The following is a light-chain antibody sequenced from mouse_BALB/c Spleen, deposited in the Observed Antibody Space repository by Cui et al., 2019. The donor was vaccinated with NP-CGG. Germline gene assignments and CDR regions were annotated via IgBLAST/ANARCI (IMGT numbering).Light chain of an antibody. CDR1: TGAVTTSNY. CDR3: APWYSNHWV. Sequence: QAVVTQESALTTSPGETVTLTCRSSTGAVTTSNYANWVQEKSDHLFTGLIGGTNNRVPGVPARFSGSLIGDKAALIITGAQTEDEAIYFCAPWYSNHWVFGGGTKLTVL. CDR2: GTN. V-gene: IGLV1*01. J-gene: IGLJ1*01.